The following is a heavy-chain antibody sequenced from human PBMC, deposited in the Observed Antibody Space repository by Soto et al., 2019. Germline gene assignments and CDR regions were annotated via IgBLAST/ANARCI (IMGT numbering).Heavy chain of an antibody. Sequence: ASVKVSCKASGYTFTSYDINWVRQATGQGLEWMGWMNPNSGNTGYAQKFQGRVTMTTNTSISTAYMELSSLRSEDTAVYYCARFEDYYYGMDVWGQGTTVTVSS. CDR1: GYTFTSYD. CDR3: ARFEDYYYGMDV. J-gene: IGHJ6*02. V-gene: IGHV1-8*01. D-gene: IGHD3-9*01. CDR2: MNPNSGNT.